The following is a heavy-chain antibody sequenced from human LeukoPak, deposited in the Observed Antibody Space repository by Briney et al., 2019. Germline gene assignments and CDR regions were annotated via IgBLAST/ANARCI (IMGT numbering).Heavy chain of an antibody. CDR2: IKSKIESGTT. CDR1: GFTFSSYA. D-gene: IGHD3-3*01. Sequence: PGGSLRLSCAASGFTFSSYAMHWVRQAPGKGLEWVGRIKSKIESGTTDYAAPVKGRFTISRDDSKNTLYLQLNSLKTEDTGVYYCTTVGYDFWSGYYLFDYWGQGTLVTVSS. J-gene: IGHJ4*02. CDR3: TTVGYDFWSGYYLFDY. V-gene: IGHV3-15*01.